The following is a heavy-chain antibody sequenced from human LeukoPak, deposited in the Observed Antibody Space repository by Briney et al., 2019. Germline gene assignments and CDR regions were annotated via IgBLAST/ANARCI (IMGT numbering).Heavy chain of an antibody. D-gene: IGHD2-15*01. Sequence: SQTLSLTCTVSGGSISSGGYYWSWIRQHPEKGLEWIGYIYYSGSTYYNPSLKSRVTISVDTSKNQFSLKLSSVTAADTAVYYCARVCRGGSCNYFDYWGQGTLVTVSS. CDR1: GGSISSGGYY. CDR2: IYYSGST. CDR3: ARVCRGGSCNYFDY. V-gene: IGHV4-31*03. J-gene: IGHJ4*02.